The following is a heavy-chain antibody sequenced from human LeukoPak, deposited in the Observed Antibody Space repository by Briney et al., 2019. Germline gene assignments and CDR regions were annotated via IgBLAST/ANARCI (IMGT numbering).Heavy chain of an antibody. CDR1: GGTFSSYA. Sequence: GASVKVSCKASGGTFSSYAISWVRQAPGQGLEWMGGIIPIFGTANYAQKFQGRVTITTDESTSTAYMELSSLRSEDTAVYYCARDHYDFWSGYYTRPFDYWGQGTLVTVSS. D-gene: IGHD3-3*01. V-gene: IGHV1-69*05. J-gene: IGHJ4*02. CDR3: ARDHYDFWSGYYTRPFDY. CDR2: IIPIFGTA.